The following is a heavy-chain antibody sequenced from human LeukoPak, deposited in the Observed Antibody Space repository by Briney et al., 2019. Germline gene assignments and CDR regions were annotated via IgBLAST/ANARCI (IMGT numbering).Heavy chain of an antibody. CDR3: ARREDYYDSSGYTSEYFQH. D-gene: IGHD3-22*01. CDR2: IYYSGST. Sequence: SETLSLACTVSGGSISSYYWSWIRQPPGKGLEWIGYIYYSGSTNYNPSLKSRVTISVDTSKNQFSLKLSSVTAADTAVYYCARREDYYDSSGYTSEYFQHWGQGTLVTVSS. V-gene: IGHV4-59*08. CDR1: GGSISSYY. J-gene: IGHJ1*01.